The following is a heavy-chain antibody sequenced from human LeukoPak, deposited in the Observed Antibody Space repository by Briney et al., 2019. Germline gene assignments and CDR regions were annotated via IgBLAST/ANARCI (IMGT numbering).Heavy chain of an antibody. V-gene: IGHV4-59*01. CDR2: IYYSGST. Sequence: SETLSLTCTVSGGSSSSYYWSWLRKPPGKGLVGIGNIYYSGSTTYNPSLKSRVTISVDTSKAHISLSLRSVAAADTAVYCCARVVSSSWPGGLDAFDIWGQGTMATVSS. J-gene: IGHJ3*02. CDR3: ARVVSSSWPGGLDAFDI. D-gene: IGHD6-13*01. CDR1: GGSSSSYY.